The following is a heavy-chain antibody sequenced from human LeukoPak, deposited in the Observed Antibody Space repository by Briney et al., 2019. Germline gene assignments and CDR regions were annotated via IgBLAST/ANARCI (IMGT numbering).Heavy chain of an antibody. D-gene: IGHD5-12*01. CDR1: GFTFSNYG. CDR3: AKEVGYGSPYFDY. Sequence: GGSLRLSCAASGFTFSNYGMHWVRQAPGKGQEWVALISFDESSEYYADSVKGRFSISRDNSKNTLYLQMNNARVDDTAVYYCAKEVGYGSPYFDYWGQGTLVTVSS. CDR2: ISFDESSE. J-gene: IGHJ4*02. V-gene: IGHV3-30*18.